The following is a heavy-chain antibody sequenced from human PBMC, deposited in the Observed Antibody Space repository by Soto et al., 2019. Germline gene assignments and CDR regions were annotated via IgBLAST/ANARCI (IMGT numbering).Heavy chain of an antibody. Sequence: QVQVVQSGAEVKKPGSSVKVSCKTSGGTFSTAAISWVRQAPGQGLEWMGGIMPIFRTADYAQKFQGRVTITADESASTAYLELSSLRSEDTAVYYCARDEDREQLGGNYYYIMDVWGQGTTVTVTS. CDR3: ARDEDREQLGGNYYYIMDV. D-gene: IGHD1-1*01. CDR1: GGTFSTAA. V-gene: IGHV1-69*12. CDR2: IMPIFRTA. J-gene: IGHJ6*02.